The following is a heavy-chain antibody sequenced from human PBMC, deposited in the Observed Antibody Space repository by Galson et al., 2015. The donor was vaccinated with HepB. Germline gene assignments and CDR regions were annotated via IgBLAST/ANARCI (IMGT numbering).Heavy chain of an antibody. Sequence: SVKVSCKASGYKFTSYYMHWVRQAPGQGLEWMGIINPSGGSTDYAQKFRGRLTMTRDTSTSTVFMELSSLRPEDTAVYYCARDGLRFLEWFPRYYYYGMDGWGQGTTVTVSS. J-gene: IGHJ6*02. CDR1: GYKFTSYY. D-gene: IGHD3-3*01. V-gene: IGHV1-46*01. CDR3: ARDGLRFLEWFPRYYYYGMDG. CDR2: INPSGGST.